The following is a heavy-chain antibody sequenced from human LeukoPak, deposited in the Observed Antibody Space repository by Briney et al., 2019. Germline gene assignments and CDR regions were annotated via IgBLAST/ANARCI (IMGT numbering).Heavy chain of an antibody. CDR2: IIPIFGTA. V-gene: IGHV1-69*01. CDR1: GGTFSSYA. J-gene: IGHJ4*02. D-gene: IGHD3-10*01. Sequence: SVKVSCKASGGTFSSYAISCVRQAPGQGLEWMGGIIPIFGTANYAQKFQGRVTITADESTSTAYMELSSLRSEDTAVYYCARDYYGSGSYYKPFDYWGQGTLVTVSS. CDR3: ARDYYGSGSYYKPFDY.